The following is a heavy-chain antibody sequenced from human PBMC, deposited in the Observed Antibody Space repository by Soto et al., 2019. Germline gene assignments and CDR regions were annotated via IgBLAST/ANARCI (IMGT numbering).Heavy chain of an antibody. V-gene: IGHV3-23*01. CDR2: ISGSGGST. CDR1: GFTFSSYA. Sequence: GGSLRLSCAASGFTFSSYAMSWVRQAPGKGLEWVSAISGSGGSTYYADSVKGRFTISRDNSKNTLYLQMNSLRAEDTAVYYCAKELAYYDFHLGRFDYWGQGTLVTVSS. D-gene: IGHD3-3*01. J-gene: IGHJ4*02. CDR3: AKELAYYDFHLGRFDY.